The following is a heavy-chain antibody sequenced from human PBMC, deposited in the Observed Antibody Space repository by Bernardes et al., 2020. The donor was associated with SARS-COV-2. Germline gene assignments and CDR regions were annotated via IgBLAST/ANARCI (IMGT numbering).Heavy chain of an antibody. D-gene: IGHD2-8*01. CDR1: GFSFGSSW. CDR3: ARDLGYCTNGVCSP. V-gene: IGHV3-74*01. J-gene: IGHJ5*02. CDR2: VNPDGSST. Sequence: WSLRLSCAASGFSFGSSWFHWVRQAPGNGPVWVSRVNPDGSSTNYADSVKGRFTIYRDNAKNTLFLQMSSLRAEDTAMYYCARDLGYCTNGVCSPWGQGTLVTVS.